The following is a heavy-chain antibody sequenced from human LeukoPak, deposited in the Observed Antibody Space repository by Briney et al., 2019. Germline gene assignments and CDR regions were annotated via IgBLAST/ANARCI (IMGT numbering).Heavy chain of an antibody. J-gene: IGHJ4*02. V-gene: IGHV3-23*01. CDR3: AKDLSYTSGASDH. D-gene: IGHD6-19*01. CDR1: GFTFSAFA. Sequence: GGSLRLSCPASGFTFSAFAMTWVRQAPGKGLEWVSTITDDGYNTYSADSVKGRITFSRDNSKNTLSLQLRSLRAEDTAVYYCAKDLSYTSGASDHWGQGTLVTVSS. CDR2: ITDDGYNT.